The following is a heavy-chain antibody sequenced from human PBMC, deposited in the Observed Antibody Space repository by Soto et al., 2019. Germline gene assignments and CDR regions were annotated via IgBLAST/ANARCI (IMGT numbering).Heavy chain of an antibody. V-gene: IGHV3-33*01. CDR3: ARDPQINSDTSGYVGS. D-gene: IGHD3-22*01. J-gene: IGHJ5*01. Sequence: GGSLRLSCTASGFTFRRHGMHWVRQAPGKGLEWVAVIWDDGSETRYADSVRGRFTVSRDNSKNTLFLQMSSLRAEDTAVYSCARDPQINSDTSGYVGSWGPGTLVTVSS. CDR2: IWDDGSET. CDR1: GFTFRRHG.